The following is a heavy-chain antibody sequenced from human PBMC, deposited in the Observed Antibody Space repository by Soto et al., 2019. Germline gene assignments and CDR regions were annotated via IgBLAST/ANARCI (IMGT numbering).Heavy chain of an antibody. V-gene: IGHV3-7*03. D-gene: IGHD3-22*01. CDR1: GFTFSSYW. CDR2: IKQDGSEK. Sequence: EVQLVESGGGLVQPGGSLRLSCIGSGFTFSSYWMTWVRQAPGKGLEWVANIKQDGSEKNYVDSVKGRFTISTDSAQNSLSLQINSLRAEDTAVYYCARGYYYDSSGYPDYWGQGTLVTVSS. J-gene: IGHJ4*02. CDR3: ARGYYYDSSGYPDY.